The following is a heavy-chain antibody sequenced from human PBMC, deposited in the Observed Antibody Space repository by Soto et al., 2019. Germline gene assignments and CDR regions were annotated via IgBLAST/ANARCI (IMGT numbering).Heavy chain of an antibody. Sequence: VSEGKIVNLDGSWIIKHPRKGLEWIGYIYYSGSTNYNPSLKSRVTISVDTSKNQFSLKLSSVTAADTAVYYCARLRSLAAAGIRRGQGTLVTVSS. CDR3: ARLRSLAAAGIR. J-gene: IGHJ4*02. CDR1: EGKIVNLD. V-gene: IGHV4-59*08. D-gene: IGHD6-13*01. CDR2: IYYSGST.